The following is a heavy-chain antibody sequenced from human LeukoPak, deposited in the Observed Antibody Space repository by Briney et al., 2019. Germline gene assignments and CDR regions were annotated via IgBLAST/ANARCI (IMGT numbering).Heavy chain of an antibody. D-gene: IGHD3-22*01. J-gene: IGHJ4*02. Sequence: GRSLRLSCAASGFTFSSYAMSWVRQAPGKGLEWVSAISGSGGSTYYADSVKGRFTISRDNSKNTLYLQMNSLRAEDTAVYYCAEPEGGYYDIRPDWGQGTLVTVSS. CDR2: ISGSGGST. V-gene: IGHV3-23*01. CDR1: GFTFSSYA. CDR3: AEPEGGYYDIRPD.